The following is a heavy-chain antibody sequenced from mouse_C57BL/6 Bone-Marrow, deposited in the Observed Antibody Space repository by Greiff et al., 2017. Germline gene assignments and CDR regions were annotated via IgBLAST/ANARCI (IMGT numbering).Heavy chain of an antibody. Sequence: VQLQQSGPELVKPGASVTIPCKASGYTFTDYNMDWVKQSHGKSLEWIGDINPNNGGTIYNQKFKGKATLTVDKSSSTAYMELRSLTSEDTAVYYCARDDYGSMDYWGQGTSVTVSS. CDR3: ARDDYGSMDY. V-gene: IGHV1-18*01. CDR2: INPNNGGT. CDR1: GYTFTDYN. D-gene: IGHD2-4*01. J-gene: IGHJ4*01.